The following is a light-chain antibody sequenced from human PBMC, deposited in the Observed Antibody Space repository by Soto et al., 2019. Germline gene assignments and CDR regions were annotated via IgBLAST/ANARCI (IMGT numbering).Light chain of an antibody. V-gene: IGLV2-23*02. CDR1: SSDVGSYNL. Sequence: QSALTQPASVSGSPGQSNTISCTGTSSDVGSYNLVSWYQQHPGKAPKLMIYEVSKRPSGVSNRFSGSKSGNTASLTISGLHAEYEADYYCCSYAGSSTVVFGGRTKLTVL. CDR2: EVS. J-gene: IGLJ2*01. CDR3: CSYAGSSTVV.